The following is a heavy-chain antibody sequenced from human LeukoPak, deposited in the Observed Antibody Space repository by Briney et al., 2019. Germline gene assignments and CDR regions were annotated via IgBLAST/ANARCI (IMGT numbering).Heavy chain of an antibody. CDR3: ARRSGSPGYFDY. V-gene: IGHV3-13*01. J-gene: IGHJ4*02. D-gene: IGHD1-26*01. CDR2: IGTAGDT. Sequence: GGSLRLSCAAFGFTFSSYDMHWVRQATGKGLEWVSAIGTAGDTYYPGSVKGRFTISRENAKNSLYLQMNSLRAGDTAVYYCARRSGSPGYFDYWGQGTLVTVSS. CDR1: GFTFSSYD.